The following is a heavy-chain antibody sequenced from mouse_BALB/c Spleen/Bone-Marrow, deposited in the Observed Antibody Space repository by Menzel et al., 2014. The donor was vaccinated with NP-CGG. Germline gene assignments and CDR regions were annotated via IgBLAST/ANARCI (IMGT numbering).Heavy chain of an antibody. CDR2: IRRKSNNYAT. J-gene: IGHJ3*01. Sequence: EVQLVESGGGLVQPKGSLKPSCAASGFTFNTNAVNWVRQAPGKGLEWVARIRRKSNNYATYYADSVKDRFTISRDDSQTMLYLQMNNLKTEDTAMYYCVRDGSSSFAYWGQGTLVTVST. CDR1: GFTFNTNA. D-gene: IGHD1-1*01. V-gene: IGHV10S3*01. CDR3: VRDGSSSFAY.